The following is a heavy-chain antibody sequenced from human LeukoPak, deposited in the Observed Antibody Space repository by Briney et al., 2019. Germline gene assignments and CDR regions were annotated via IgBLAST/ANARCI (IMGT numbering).Heavy chain of an antibody. D-gene: IGHD3-22*01. Sequence: SETLSLTCAVYGGSFSGYYWSWIRQPPGKGLEWIGEINHSGSTNYNPSLTSRVTISVDTSKNQFSLKLSSVTAADTAVYYCARDRRYYYDSSGYYRRADYWGQGTLVTVSS. CDR2: INHSGST. CDR1: GGSFSGYY. CDR3: ARDRRYYYDSSGYYRRADY. J-gene: IGHJ4*02. V-gene: IGHV4-34*01.